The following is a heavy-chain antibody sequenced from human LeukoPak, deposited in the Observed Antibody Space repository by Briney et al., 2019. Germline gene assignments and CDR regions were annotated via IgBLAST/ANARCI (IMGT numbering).Heavy chain of an antibody. CDR2: VTSDGSST. J-gene: IGHJ3*01. CDR1: GFTFSNCW. V-gene: IGHV3-74*01. CDR3: SRARYGFDF. Sequence: PGGSLRLSCAASGFTFSNCWMHWVRQAPGKGLVWVSRVTSDGSSTTYADSVKGRFTISRDNAKNTLYLQMNSLRAEDTALYYCSRARYGFDFWGQGTMVTVSS.